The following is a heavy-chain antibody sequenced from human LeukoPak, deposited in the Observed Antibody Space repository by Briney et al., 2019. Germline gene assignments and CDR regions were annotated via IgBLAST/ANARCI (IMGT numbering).Heavy chain of an antibody. J-gene: IGHJ4*02. V-gene: IGHV1-69*06. Sequence: GASVKVSCKASGYTFTSYGISWVRQAPGQGLEWMGGIIPIFGTANYAQKFQGRVTITADKSTSTAYMELSSLRSEDTAVYYCARDLGRDGYNYLGYWGQGTLVTVSS. D-gene: IGHD5-24*01. CDR3: ARDLGRDGYNYLGY. CDR2: IIPIFGTA. CDR1: GYTFTSYG.